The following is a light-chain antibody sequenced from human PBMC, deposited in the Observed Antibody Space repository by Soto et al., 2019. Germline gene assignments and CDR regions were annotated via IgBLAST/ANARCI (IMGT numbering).Light chain of an antibody. CDR2: DIN. CDR3: GTWDSRLSAVV. CDR1: SSNIGNNY. J-gene: IGLJ2*01. Sequence: QSVLTQPPSVSAAPGQKVTISCSGSSSNIGNNYVSWYQQLPGTAPKLPIYDINKRPSGIPDRFSGSRSGTSATLGITGLQTGDEADYYCGTWDSRLSAVVFGGGTKLTVL. V-gene: IGLV1-51*01.